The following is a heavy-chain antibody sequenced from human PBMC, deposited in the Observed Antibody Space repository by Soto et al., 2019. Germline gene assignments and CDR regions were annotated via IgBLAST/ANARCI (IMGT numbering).Heavy chain of an antibody. D-gene: IGHD4-17*01. Sequence: QVQLVQSGAEVKKPGASVKVSCKASGYTFTSYGISWVRQAPGQGLEWMGWISAYNGNTNYAQKLQGRVTMTTDTSTSTACMELRSLRSDDSAVYHCVRSGYGHYYFDYWGQGTLLTVSS. CDR1: GYTFTSYG. CDR2: ISAYNGNT. J-gene: IGHJ4*02. V-gene: IGHV1-18*01. CDR3: VRSGYGHYYFDY.